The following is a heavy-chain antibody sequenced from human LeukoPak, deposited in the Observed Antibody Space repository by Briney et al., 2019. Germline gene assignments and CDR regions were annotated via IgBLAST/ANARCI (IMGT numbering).Heavy chain of an antibody. V-gene: IGHV3-74*01. CDR2: ITSDGSST. CDR3: ARGWGYCGGDCYPPFDY. J-gene: IGHJ4*02. Sequence: SGGSLRLSCAASGFTFSSYWMHWVRQAPGKGLVWVSRITSDGSSTSYADSVKGRFTISRDNAKNTLYLQMNSLRAEDTAVYYCARGWGYCGGDCYPPFDYWGQGTLVTVS. D-gene: IGHD2-21*02. CDR1: GFTFSSYW.